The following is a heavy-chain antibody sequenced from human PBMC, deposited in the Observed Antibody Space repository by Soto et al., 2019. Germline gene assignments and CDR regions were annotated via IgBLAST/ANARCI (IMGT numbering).Heavy chain of an antibody. Sequence: QVQLVQSGAEVNKPGSSVKVSCKASGGTFNTYTISWVRQVPGQGLEWMGGIMPLYAKPTYAQTFQGRLMIAADEHTNTVYMELSSLRSEDTALHYCASLNNWSSGDGRIDVWGRGTAVSVSS. CDR1: GGTFNTYT. D-gene: IGHD1-20*01. CDR3: ASLNNWSSGDGRIDV. CDR2: IMPLYAKP. V-gene: IGHV1-69*01. J-gene: IGHJ6*02.